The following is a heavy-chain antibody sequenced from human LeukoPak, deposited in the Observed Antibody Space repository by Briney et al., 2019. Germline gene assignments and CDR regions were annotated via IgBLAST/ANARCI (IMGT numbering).Heavy chain of an antibody. J-gene: IGHJ6*03. CDR3: ARDPLPYCSGGSCYSIYYYMDV. D-gene: IGHD2-15*01. CDR1: GYTFTGYY. CDR2: INPNSGGT. Sequence: ASVKVSCKASGYTFTGYYMHWVRQAPGQGLEWMGWINPNSGGTNYAQKFQGRVTMTRDTSIGTAYMELSRPRSDDTAVYYCARDPLPYCSGGSCYSIYYYMDVWGKGTTVTVSS. V-gene: IGHV1-2*02.